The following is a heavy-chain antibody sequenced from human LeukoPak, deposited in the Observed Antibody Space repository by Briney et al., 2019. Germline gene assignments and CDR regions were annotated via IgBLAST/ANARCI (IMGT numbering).Heavy chain of an antibody. J-gene: IGHJ1*01. CDR1: GYTFTSYG. V-gene: IGHV1-18*01. D-gene: IGHD6-19*01. Sequence: ASVKVSCKASGYTFTSYGISWVRQAPGQGLEWMGWISAYNGNTNYAQKLLGRVTMTTDTSTSTAYMELRSLRSDDTDVYYCARVGDSSGPYEYFRHWGQGTLVTVSS. CDR3: ARVGDSSGPYEYFRH. CDR2: ISAYNGNT.